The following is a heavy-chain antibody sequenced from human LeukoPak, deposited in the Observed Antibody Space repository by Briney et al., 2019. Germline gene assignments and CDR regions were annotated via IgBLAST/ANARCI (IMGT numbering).Heavy chain of an antibody. D-gene: IGHD4-17*01. CDR2: LDPADGET. CDR3: ATHRTTVITGLVY. V-gene: IGHV1-24*01. CDR1: GYTLTDLS. Sequence: ASVKVSCKVSGYTLTDLSTHWVRHAPGKGLEWMGGLDPADGETIYAQKFQGRVTMTEDTSTDTAYMELNSLRSEDTAVYYCATHRTTVITGLVYWGQGTLVSVSS. J-gene: IGHJ4*02.